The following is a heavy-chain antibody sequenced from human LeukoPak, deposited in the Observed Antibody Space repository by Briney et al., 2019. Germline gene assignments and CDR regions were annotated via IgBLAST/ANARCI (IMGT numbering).Heavy chain of an antibody. V-gene: IGHV3-30-3*01. J-gene: IGHJ4*02. CDR1: GLTFSSYA. CDR3: AKELPLLTLFDY. Sequence: PGRSLRLSGAPSGLTFSSYAMHWVRQAPGKGLEGVAVISYDGSNKYYADSVKGRFTISRDNSKNTLYLQMNSVRAEDTAVYYCAKELPLLTLFDYWGQGTLVTVSS. CDR2: ISYDGSNK. D-gene: IGHD1-26*01.